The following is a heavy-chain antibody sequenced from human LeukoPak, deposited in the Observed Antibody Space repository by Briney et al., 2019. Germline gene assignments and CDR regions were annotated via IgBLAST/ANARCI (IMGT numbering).Heavy chain of an antibody. CDR1: GGSISSSSYY. D-gene: IGHD3-3*01. V-gene: IGHV4-61*05. CDR2: IYYSGST. Sequence: KSSETLSLTCTVSGGSISSSSYYWGWIRQPPGKGPVWIGYIYYSGSTNYNPSLKSRVTISVDTSKNQFSLKLSSVTAADTAVYYCARQLTIFGALNWFDPWGQGTLVTVSS. J-gene: IGHJ5*02. CDR3: ARQLTIFGALNWFDP.